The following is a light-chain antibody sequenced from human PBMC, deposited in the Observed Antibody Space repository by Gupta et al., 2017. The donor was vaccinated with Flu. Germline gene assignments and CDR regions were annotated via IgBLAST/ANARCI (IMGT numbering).Light chain of an antibody. V-gene: IGKV1-9*01. Sequence: DIQLTQSPSFLSASVGDRVTITCRASQGVSSCLAWYQQKSGQAPKVLIYRASTLQRGVPSRFSCSGTGTDFNLTLSNRQLEDFETYYCQQVKSYSQLNFGGGTKVEMK. J-gene: IGKJ4*01. CDR1: QGVSSC. CDR3: QQVKSYSQLN. CDR2: RAS.